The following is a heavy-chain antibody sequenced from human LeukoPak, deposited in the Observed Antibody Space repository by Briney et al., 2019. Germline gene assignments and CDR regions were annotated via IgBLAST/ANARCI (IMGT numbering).Heavy chain of an antibody. D-gene: IGHD5-24*01. V-gene: IGHV3-9*01. CDR3: TKDMGIRDGYNKAFDY. CDR1: GYTFDDHG. J-gene: IGHJ4*02. CDR2: ISWNSNNI. Sequence: GGSLRLSCAASGYTFDDHGVHWVRHVPGKGLEWVSGISWNSNNIGYAESVRGRFAISRDNAKNSLYLQMNSLRPEDTAVYYCTKDMGIRDGYNKAFDYWGQGTLVTVSS.